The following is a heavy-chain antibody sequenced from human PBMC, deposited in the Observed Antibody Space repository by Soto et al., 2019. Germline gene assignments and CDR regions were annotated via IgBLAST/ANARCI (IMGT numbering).Heavy chain of an antibody. D-gene: IGHD1-7*01. V-gene: IGHV1-2*04. CDR1: GYTFTGYY. CDR3: ARNDRDWNYSNWFDP. CDR2: INPNSGGT. J-gene: IGHJ5*02. Sequence: QVQLVQSGAEVKKPGASVKVSCKASGYTFTGYYMHWVRQAPGQGLEWMGWINPNSGGTNYAQKFQGWVTMTRDTSISTAYMELSRLRSDDTAVYYCARNDRDWNYSNWFDPWGQGTLVTVSS.